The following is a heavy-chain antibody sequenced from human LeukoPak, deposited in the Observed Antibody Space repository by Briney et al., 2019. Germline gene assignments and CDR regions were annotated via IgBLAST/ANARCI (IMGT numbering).Heavy chain of an antibody. V-gene: IGHV3-7*01. Sequence: PGGSLRLSCAASGFTFDDYDMSWVRQAPGKGLEWVASIKQDGSEKYYVDSVKGRFTISRDNAKNSLYLQMNSLRAEDTAVYYCARDSPQRTYYYYYYMDVWGKGTTVTVSS. CDR3: ARDSPQRTYYYYYYMDV. CDR1: GFTFDDYD. J-gene: IGHJ6*03. D-gene: IGHD1-1*01. CDR2: IKQDGSEK.